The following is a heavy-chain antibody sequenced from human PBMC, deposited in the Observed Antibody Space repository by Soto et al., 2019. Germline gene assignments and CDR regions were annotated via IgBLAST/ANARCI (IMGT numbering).Heavy chain of an antibody. D-gene: IGHD6-13*01. Sequence: PSETLSLTCTFSGFSVTNSIYYLGWIRQSPGKGLEWIGSVYYRGRSYSKSSVKSRVTISVDTSKNRFSLSLNSVTASDTAVYYCTRDASRDSSARGWFDPWGPGTLVTVSS. CDR2: VYYRGRS. V-gene: IGHV4-39*02. J-gene: IGHJ5*02. CDR1: GFSVTNSIYY. CDR3: TRDASRDSSARGWFDP.